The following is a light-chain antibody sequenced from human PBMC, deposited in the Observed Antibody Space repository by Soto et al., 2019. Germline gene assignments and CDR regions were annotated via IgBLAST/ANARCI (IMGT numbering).Light chain of an antibody. CDR3: YSHARKV. Sequence: QSVLTQPASVSGSPGQSITISCNATSSDVGTYKYVSWYQQYPGKAPKLMIYEVSNRPSGVSNRFSGSKSGNTASLTISGLQAEDEADYYCYSHARKVFGGGTKLTVL. CDR2: EVS. V-gene: IGLV2-14*01. CDR1: SSDVGTYKY. J-gene: IGLJ3*02.